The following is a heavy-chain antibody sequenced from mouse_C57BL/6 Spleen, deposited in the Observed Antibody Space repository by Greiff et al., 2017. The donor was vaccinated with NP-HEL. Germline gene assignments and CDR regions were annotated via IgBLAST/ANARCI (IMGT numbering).Heavy chain of an antibody. V-gene: IGHV1-22*01. CDR3: AKTPYYGSLYWYFDV. Sequence: EVQLQQSGPELVKPGASVKMSCKASGYTFTDYNMHWVKQSHGKSLEWIGYINPNNGGTSYNQKFKGKATLTVNKSSSTAYMELRSLTSEDSAVYYCAKTPYYGSLYWYFDVWGTGTTVTVSS. J-gene: IGHJ1*03. CDR2: INPNNGGT. D-gene: IGHD1-1*01. CDR1: GYTFTDYN.